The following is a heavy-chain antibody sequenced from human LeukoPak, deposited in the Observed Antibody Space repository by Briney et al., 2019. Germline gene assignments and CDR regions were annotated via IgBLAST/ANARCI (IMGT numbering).Heavy chain of an antibody. J-gene: IGHJ5*02. CDR1: GYSISSGYY. D-gene: IGHD6-13*01. Sequence: PSETLSLTCTVSGYSISSGYYWAWIRQPPGKGLEWIGNIYHSGSTYYNPSLKSRVTISVDTSKNQFSLQLTSVTAADTAVYYCARAYSSSWYFNWFDPWGQGTLVTVSS. CDR2: IYHSGST. CDR3: ARAYSSSWYFNWFDP. V-gene: IGHV4-38-2*02.